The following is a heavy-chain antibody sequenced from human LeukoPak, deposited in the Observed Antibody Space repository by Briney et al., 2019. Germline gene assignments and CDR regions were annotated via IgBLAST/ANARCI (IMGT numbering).Heavy chain of an antibody. J-gene: IGHJ3*02. V-gene: IGHV3-74*01. CDR2: INSDGSST. CDR1: GFTFSSYW. D-gene: IGHD3-3*01. Sequence: VGSLRLSCAASGFTFSSYWMHWVRQAPGKGLVWASLINSDGSSTIYADSVKGRFTISRDNVKNTLYLQMNSLRAEDTAVYYCARGLTIFGVVNDAFDIWGQGTMVTVSS. CDR3: ARGLTIFGVVNDAFDI.